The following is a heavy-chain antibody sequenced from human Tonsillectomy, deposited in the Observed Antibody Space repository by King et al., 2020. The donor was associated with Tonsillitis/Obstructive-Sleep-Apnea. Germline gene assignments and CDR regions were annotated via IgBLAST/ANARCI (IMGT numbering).Heavy chain of an antibody. CDR1: GFTFSTYA. D-gene: IGHD4-17*01. Sequence: VQLVESGGGVVQPGRSLRLSCAASGFTFSTYAMQWVRQAPGKGLEWVAVISYDGGNKHYADSVRGRFTISRDNSKSTLYLQMNSLGPEDTAVYYCARDQSSYGDYDPIDCWGQGTLVTVSS. J-gene: IGHJ4*02. V-gene: IGHV3-30*04. CDR2: ISYDGGNK. CDR3: ARDQSSYGDYDPIDC.